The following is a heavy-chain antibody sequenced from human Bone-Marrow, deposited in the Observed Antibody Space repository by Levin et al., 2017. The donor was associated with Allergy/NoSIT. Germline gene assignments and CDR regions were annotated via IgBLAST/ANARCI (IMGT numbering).Heavy chain of an antibody. D-gene: IGHD3-9*01. Sequence: SETLSLTCTVSGGSISSAGYHWTWIRQSPGKGLEWIGYISYGGTTYYNPSLKSRLTMSLDTSEQRFSLNLNSVTAADTAIYYCARLDGYYFDYWGQGTLVTVSS. J-gene: IGHJ4*02. V-gene: IGHV4-31*03. CDR3: ARLDGYYFDY. CDR2: ISYGGTT. CDR1: GGSISSAGYH.